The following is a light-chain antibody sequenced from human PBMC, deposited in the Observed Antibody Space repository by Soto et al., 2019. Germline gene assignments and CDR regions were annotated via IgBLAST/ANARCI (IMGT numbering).Light chain of an antibody. V-gene: IGKV3-11*01. J-gene: IGKJ4*01. CDR1: QSVSSY. CDR3: QQRSNWPPLT. Sequence: EIVLTQSPATLSLSPGERATLSCRASQSVSSYLAWYQQKPGQAPRLLIYDASNRATGIPAGFSGSGSGTDFNLTISSLEPEDFAVYYCQQRSNWPPLTFGGGTKVEIK. CDR2: DAS.